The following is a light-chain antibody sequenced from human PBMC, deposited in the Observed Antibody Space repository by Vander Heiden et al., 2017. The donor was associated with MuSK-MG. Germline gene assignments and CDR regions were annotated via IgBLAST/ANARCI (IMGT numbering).Light chain of an antibody. Sequence: QSVLTQPPSASGTPGQRVTISCSGSSSNIGSNTVNWYQQLPGTAPNLLIYSNNQRPSGVPDRFSGSKSGTSASLATSGLQSEEEADYYCAAWDDSLNGPVFGGGTKLTVL. CDR2: SNN. V-gene: IGLV1-44*01. CDR1: SSNIGSNT. J-gene: IGLJ2*01. CDR3: AAWDDSLNGPV.